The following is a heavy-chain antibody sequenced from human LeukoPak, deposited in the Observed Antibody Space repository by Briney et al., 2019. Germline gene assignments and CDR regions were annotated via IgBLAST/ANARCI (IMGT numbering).Heavy chain of an antibody. Sequence: GGSLRLSCAASGFTFISYSMNWVRQAPGKGLQWVSSISSSSSYIYYADSVKGRFTISRDNAKNSLYLQMNSLRAEDTAVYYCARRYFDWPPEGYFDYWGQGTLVTVSS. D-gene: IGHD3-9*01. CDR1: GFTFISYS. CDR2: ISSSSSYI. V-gene: IGHV3-21*01. J-gene: IGHJ4*02. CDR3: ARRYFDWPPEGYFDY.